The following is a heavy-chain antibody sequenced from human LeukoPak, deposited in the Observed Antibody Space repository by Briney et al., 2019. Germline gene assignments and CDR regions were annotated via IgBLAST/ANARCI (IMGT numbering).Heavy chain of an antibody. CDR3: ARVGGDYGDYVEDY. CDR1: GFTFSSYW. D-gene: IGHD4-17*01. J-gene: IGHJ4*02. Sequence: GGSLRLSCAASGFTFSSYWMSWVRQAPGKGLEWVANIKQDGSEKYYVDSVKGRFTISRDNAKNSLYLQMNGLRAEDTAVYYCARVGGDYGDYVEDYWGQGTLVTVSS. V-gene: IGHV3-7*01. CDR2: IKQDGSEK.